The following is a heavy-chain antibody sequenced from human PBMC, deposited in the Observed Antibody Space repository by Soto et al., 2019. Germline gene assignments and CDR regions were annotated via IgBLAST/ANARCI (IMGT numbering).Heavy chain of an antibody. J-gene: IGHJ4*02. CDR2: VYHNGRT. CDR3: ARDAALPGEADRFDY. Sequence: SETLSLTSAVPGDSIGSNVWWSWVRQTPGERLEWIGEVYHNGRTDYNPSLRGRATMSADMSKNQFSLRVTSVTDADTAIYYCARDAALPGEADRFDYWGQGALVTVSS. V-gene: IGHV4-4*02. D-gene: IGHD2-15*01. CDR1: GDSIGSNVW.